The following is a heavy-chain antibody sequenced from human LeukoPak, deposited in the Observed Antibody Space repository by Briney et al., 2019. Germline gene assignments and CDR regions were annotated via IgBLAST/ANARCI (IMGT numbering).Heavy chain of an antibody. J-gene: IGHJ2*01. CDR3: ARVTSRPRPRYFDL. CDR2: IYHSGST. D-gene: IGHD2-2*01. Sequence: SETLSLTCADSGVSISSSNWWSWVRQPPGKGLEWIGEIYHSGSTNYNPSLKSRVTISVDKSKNQFSLKLSSVTAADTAVYYCARVTSRPRPRYFDLWGRGTLVTVSS. CDR1: GVSISSSNW. V-gene: IGHV4-4*02.